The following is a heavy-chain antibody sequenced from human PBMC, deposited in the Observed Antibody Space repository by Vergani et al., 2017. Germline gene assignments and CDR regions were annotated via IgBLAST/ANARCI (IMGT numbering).Heavy chain of an antibody. CDR1: GFTFSNAW. Sequence: EVQLVESGGGLVKPGGSLSLSCPASGFTFSNAWMSWVRHAPGQGLDLLGRIKNKTDGETTDYASPVKGRFTISRDDSKNTLFLQMNSLKTEDTAVYYCTTLDSSGYYYYFDYWGQGTLVTVSS. CDR3: TTLDSSGYYYYFDY. V-gene: IGHV3-15*01. J-gene: IGHJ4*02. D-gene: IGHD3-22*01. CDR2: IKNKTDGETT.